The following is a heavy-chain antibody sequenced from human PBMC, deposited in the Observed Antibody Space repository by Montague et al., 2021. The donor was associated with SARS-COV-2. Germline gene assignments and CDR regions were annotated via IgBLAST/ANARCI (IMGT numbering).Heavy chain of an antibody. CDR1: GFTFSNIW. CDR3: AKNGGAHGLDV. Sequence: SLRLSCAASGFTFSNIWMSWVRQAPGKGLEWVANIKPDESEKNYVDSVKGRFSISRDSAKYSLYLQMDNLRAEDTAIYYCAKNGGAHGLDVWGQGTSVSVSS. V-gene: IGHV3-7*01. CDR2: IKPDESEK. D-gene: IGHD4-23*01. J-gene: IGHJ6*02.